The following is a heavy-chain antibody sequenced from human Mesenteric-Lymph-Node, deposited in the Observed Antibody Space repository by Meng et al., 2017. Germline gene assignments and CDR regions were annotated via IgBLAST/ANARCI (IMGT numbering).Heavy chain of an antibody. CDR1: GYTFSNYR. D-gene: IGHD2-15*01. CDR3: ARDKSTRWYVFDY. J-gene: IGHJ4*02. Sequence: ASVKVSCKASGYTFSNYRIGWVRQAPGQGPEWMGWISGYSGNTNYVQKFQGRVTMTTDTSMSTVYMELRGPSSDDTALYYSARDKSTRWYVFDYWGQGTLVTVSS. V-gene: IGHV1-18*01. CDR2: ISGYSGNT.